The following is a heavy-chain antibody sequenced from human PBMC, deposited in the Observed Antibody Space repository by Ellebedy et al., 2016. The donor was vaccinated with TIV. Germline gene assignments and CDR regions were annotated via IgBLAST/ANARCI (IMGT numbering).Heavy chain of an antibody. CDR3: ARRSTDFAFDS. J-gene: IGHJ4*02. D-gene: IGHD3/OR15-3a*01. V-gene: IGHV3-23*01. CDR1: GSTFSTYS. Sequence: GESLKISCAASGSTFSTYSLNWVRQAPGKGLEWVSIISANGGTTYYADSVKGRFTISRDNSKNTLFLQMSSLRAEDTAVYFCARRSTDFAFDSWGQGTLVTVSS. CDR2: ISANGGTT.